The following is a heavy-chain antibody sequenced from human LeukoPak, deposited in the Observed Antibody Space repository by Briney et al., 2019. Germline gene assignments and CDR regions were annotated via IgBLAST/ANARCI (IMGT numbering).Heavy chain of an antibody. CDR2: INPNSGGT. CDR1: GYTFTGYY. V-gene: IGHV1-2*06. D-gene: IGHD4-17*01. Sequence: ASVKVSCKSSGYTFTGYYTHWVRQVPGQGLEWMGRINPNSGGTNYAQKFQGRVTMTRDTSISTAYMELSRLRSDDTAVYYSARILATVTKWGQGTLVTVSS. J-gene: IGHJ4*02. CDR3: ARILATVTK.